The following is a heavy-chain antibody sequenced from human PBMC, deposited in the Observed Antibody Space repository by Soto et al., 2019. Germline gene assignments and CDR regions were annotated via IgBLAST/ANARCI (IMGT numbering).Heavy chain of an antibody. CDR2: IYYSGST. D-gene: IGHD5-12*01. V-gene: IGHV4-31*03. J-gene: IGHJ6*02. CDR3: ARVATGKYYYGMDV. CDR1: GGSISSGGYY. Sequence: SETLSLTCTVSGGSISSGGYYWSWIRQHPGKGLEWIGYIYYSGSTYYNPSLKSRVTISVDTSKNQFSLKLSSVTAADTAVYYCARVATGKYYYGMDVWGQGTTVTVS.